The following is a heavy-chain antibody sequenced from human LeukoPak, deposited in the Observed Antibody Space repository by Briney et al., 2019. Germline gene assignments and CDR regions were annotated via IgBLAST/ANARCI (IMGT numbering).Heavy chain of an antibody. CDR2: FYFSGST. Sequence: SETLSLTCTVSGGSIRTSDYYWGWFRQPPGKGLEWIGSFYFSGSTHYNPSLKSRVTTSEDTSKNQFSLKLTSVTAADTAVYYCARHHGGHQRWLQGFDLWGQGTLVTVSS. CDR1: GGSIRTSDYY. CDR3: ARHHGGHQRWLQGFDL. J-gene: IGHJ4*02. D-gene: IGHD5-24*01. V-gene: IGHV4-39*01.